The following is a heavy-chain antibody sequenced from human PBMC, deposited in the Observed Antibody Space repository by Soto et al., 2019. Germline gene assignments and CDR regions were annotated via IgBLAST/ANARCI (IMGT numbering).Heavy chain of an antibody. Sequence: QVQLVHSGAEVKKPGSSVKVSCKASGGTFSSYNISWVRQAPGQGLEWMVRIITILGIANYAQKFQGRVTITADQSTSTAYIELSSLRSEDTAVYYGARDRDYYYYYRDVWGKGTTVTVSS. V-gene: IGHV1-69*04. J-gene: IGHJ6*03. CDR2: IITILGIA. CDR1: GGTFSSYN. CDR3: ARDRDYYYYYRDV.